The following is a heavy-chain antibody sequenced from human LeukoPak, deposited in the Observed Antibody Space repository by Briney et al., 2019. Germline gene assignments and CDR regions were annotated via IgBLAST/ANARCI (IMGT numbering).Heavy chain of an antibody. CDR1: GGTFSSYA. J-gene: IGHJ4*02. V-gene: IGHV1-69*13. CDR3: ARFQDYYGSGSYYSFDY. D-gene: IGHD3-10*01. Sequence: VASVKVSCKASGGTFSSYAISWVRQAPGQGLEWMGGIIPIFGTANYAQKFQGRVTITADESTSTAYMELSSLRSEDTAMYYCARFQDYYGSGSYYSFDYWGQGTLVTVS. CDR2: IIPIFGTA.